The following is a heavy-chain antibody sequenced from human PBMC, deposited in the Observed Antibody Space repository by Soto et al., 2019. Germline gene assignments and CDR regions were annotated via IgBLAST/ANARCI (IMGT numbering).Heavy chain of an antibody. Sequence: QVQLLESGGGVVQPGRSLRLSCVASGFTLTNNGMHWVRQAPGQGLERVAVISSDGSSYYYGDSVRGRFTISRDTSKNTLFLEMNSLATADTAVYYCAKDRGLAESGTWSHYYYGIDVWGQGTSVTVS. CDR3: AKDRGLAESGTWSHYYYGIDV. CDR1: GFTLTNNG. CDR2: ISSDGSSY. V-gene: IGHV3-30*18. D-gene: IGHD1-26*01. J-gene: IGHJ6*02.